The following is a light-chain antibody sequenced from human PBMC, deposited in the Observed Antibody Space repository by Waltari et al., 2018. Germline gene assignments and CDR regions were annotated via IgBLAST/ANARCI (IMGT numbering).Light chain of an antibody. CDR2: DAS. V-gene: IGKV3-11*01. Sequence: ETVLTQSPATLSLSPGERATLSCRASQSVVNFLVWYQQKPGQAPRLLIYDASNRATGIPARFSDSASGTDFTLTITNVEPEDSAFYYCQQRSSWPLTFGGGTKLEIK. CDR1: QSVVNF. J-gene: IGKJ4*01. CDR3: QQRSSWPLT.